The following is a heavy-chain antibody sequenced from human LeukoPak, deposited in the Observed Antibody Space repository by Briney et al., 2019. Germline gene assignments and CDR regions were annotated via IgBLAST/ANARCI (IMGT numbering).Heavy chain of an antibody. CDR2: ISWNSGSI. CDR1: GFTFDDYA. J-gene: IGHJ4*02. CDR3: AKDRVSSSWNKLYYFDY. Sequence: QPGGSLRLSCAASGFTFDDYAMHWVRQAPGKGLEWVSGISWNSGSIGYADSVKGRFTISRDKAKNSLYLQMNSLRAEDTALYYCAKDRVSSSWNKLYYFDYWGQRTLVTVSS. D-gene: IGHD6-13*01. V-gene: IGHV3-9*01.